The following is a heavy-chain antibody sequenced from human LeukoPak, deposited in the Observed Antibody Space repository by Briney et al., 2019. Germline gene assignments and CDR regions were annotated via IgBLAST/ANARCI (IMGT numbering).Heavy chain of an antibody. D-gene: IGHD3-10*01. Sequence: SGPTLVKPTQTLTLTCTFSGFSLSTSGVGVGWIRQPPGKALEWLALIYWNDDKRYSPSLKSRLTITKDTSKNQVVLTMTNMDPVDTATYYCAHRPRLWFGSPDGAFDYWGQGTLVTVSS. J-gene: IGHJ4*02. CDR2: IYWNDDK. V-gene: IGHV2-5*01. CDR1: GFSLSTSGVG. CDR3: AHRPRLWFGSPDGAFDY.